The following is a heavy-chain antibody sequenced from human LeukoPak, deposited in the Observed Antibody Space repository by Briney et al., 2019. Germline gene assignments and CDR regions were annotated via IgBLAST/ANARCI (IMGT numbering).Heavy chain of an antibody. CDR2: IYYRGST. J-gene: IGHJ4*02. Sequence: SETLSLTCTVPGGSISSYYWSWIRQPPGKGLEWVGYIYYRGSTNYNPSLKSRVTLSVETSKNQFSLKLSSVTSADTAGYYFARGGDNYYDSSGYYDYWGQGTLVTVSS. CDR1: GGSISSYY. V-gene: IGHV4-59*01. CDR3: ARGGDNYYDSSGYYDY. D-gene: IGHD3-22*01.